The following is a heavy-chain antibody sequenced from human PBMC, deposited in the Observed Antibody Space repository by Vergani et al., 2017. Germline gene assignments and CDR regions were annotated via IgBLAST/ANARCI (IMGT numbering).Heavy chain of an antibody. D-gene: IGHD5-12*01. CDR2: ISYDGSNK. CDR1: GFTFSSYA. J-gene: IGHJ3*02. CDR3: ARVATRVARENDAFDI. Sequence: QVQLVESGGGVVQPGRSLRLSCAASGFTFSSYAMHWVRQAPGKGLEWVAVISYDGSNKYYADSVKGRFTISRENSKNTLYLQMNSLRAEDTAVYYCARVATRVARENDAFDIWGQGTMVTVSS. V-gene: IGHV3-30-3*01.